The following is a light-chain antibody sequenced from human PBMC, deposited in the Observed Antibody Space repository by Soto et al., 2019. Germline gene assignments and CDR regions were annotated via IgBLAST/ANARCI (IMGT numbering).Light chain of an antibody. V-gene: IGLV2-8*01. J-gene: IGLJ2*01. Sequence: QSVLTQPPSASGSPGQSVTISCTGTSSDVGGFNYVSWYQQHPGKAPKVIIYEVNKRPSEVPDRFFGSKSGSTASLTVSGLQAEDEADYYCSSYAGINTYVFGGGTKLTVL. CDR3: SSYAGINTYV. CDR2: EVN. CDR1: SSDVGGFNY.